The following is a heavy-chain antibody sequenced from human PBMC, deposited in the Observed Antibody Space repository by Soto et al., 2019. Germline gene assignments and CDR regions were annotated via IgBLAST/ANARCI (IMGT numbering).Heavy chain of an antibody. J-gene: IGHJ4*02. Sequence: SETLSLTCTVSGGSISSYYWSWIRQPPGKGLEWIGYIDYSGSTNYNPSLKSRVTISVDTSKNQFSLKLSSVTAADTAVYYCARAPLYYYDSSGYHTPFDYWGQGTLVTVSS. D-gene: IGHD3-22*01. CDR1: GGSISSYY. CDR3: ARAPLYYYDSSGYHTPFDY. CDR2: IDYSGST. V-gene: IGHV4-59*01.